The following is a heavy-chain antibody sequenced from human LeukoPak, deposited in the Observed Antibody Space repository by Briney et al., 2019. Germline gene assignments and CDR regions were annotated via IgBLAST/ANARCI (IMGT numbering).Heavy chain of an antibody. Sequence: GESLKISCKGSGYSFTSYWIGWVRQMPGKGLEWMGIIYPGDSDTRYSPSFQGQVTISADKSISTAYLQWSSLKASDTAMCYCARGPSYYYDSSGYSHYAFDIWGQGTMVTVSS. D-gene: IGHD3-22*01. CDR3: ARGPSYYYDSSGYSHYAFDI. V-gene: IGHV5-51*01. CDR1: GYSFTSYW. J-gene: IGHJ3*02. CDR2: IYPGDSDT.